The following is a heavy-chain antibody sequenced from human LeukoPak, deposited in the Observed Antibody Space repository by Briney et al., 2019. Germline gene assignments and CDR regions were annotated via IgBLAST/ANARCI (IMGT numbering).Heavy chain of an antibody. CDR3: ARTLGYCSGGSRYEEWFDP. J-gene: IGHJ5*02. V-gene: IGHV4-59*01. CDR1: GGSISSYY. CDR2: IYYSGST. D-gene: IGHD2-15*01. Sequence: SETLSLTCTVSGGSISSYYWSWIRQPPGKGLEWIGYIYYSGSTNYNPSLKSRVTISVDTSKNQFSLKLSSVTAADTAVYYCARTLGYCSGGSRYEEWFDPWGQGTLVTVSS.